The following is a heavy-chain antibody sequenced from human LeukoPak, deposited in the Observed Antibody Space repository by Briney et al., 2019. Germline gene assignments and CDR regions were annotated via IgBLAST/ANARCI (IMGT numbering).Heavy chain of an antibody. Sequence: ASVKVSCKASGYTFTSYDINWVRQATGQGLEWMGWMNPNSGNTGYAQKFQGRVTMTRDTSISTAYMELSRLRSDDTAVYYCAGITVRKTFDIWGQGQWSPSLQ. CDR3: AGITVRKTFDI. CDR1: GYTFTSYD. J-gene: IGHJ3*02. CDR2: MNPNSGNT. V-gene: IGHV1-8*01. D-gene: IGHD3-10*01.